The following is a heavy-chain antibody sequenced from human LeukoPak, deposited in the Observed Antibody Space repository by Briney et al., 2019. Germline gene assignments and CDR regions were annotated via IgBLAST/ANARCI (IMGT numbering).Heavy chain of an antibody. D-gene: IGHD5-18*01. Sequence: GGSLRLSCEGSGFTFGDYGMSWVRQAPGKGPEWVAGISWNSDSTGYPDSVKGRFTISRDNAKNSLYLQMNSLRAEDTAVYYCARDRQLWPLGYFDYWGQGTLVTVSS. CDR3: ARDRQLWPLGYFDY. V-gene: IGHV3-20*04. J-gene: IGHJ4*02. CDR2: ISWNSDST. CDR1: GFTFGDYG.